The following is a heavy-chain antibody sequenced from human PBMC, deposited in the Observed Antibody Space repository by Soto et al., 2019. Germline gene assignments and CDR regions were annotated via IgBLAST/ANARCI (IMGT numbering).Heavy chain of an antibody. CDR3: AHRILRTVFGLVTTTAIYFHF. V-gene: IGHV2-5*02. Sequence: QITLNESGPTVVKPAEALTLTCTFSGCSLTTSGVVVGWIRQSPGKAPEWLARIYWDDDKRYSASLKSRLTNTKATSKNKVVLTMASVDPADTATYYCAHRILRTVFGLVTTTAIYFHFWGQGTPVVVSS. CDR1: GCSLTTSGVV. CDR2: IYWDDDK. J-gene: IGHJ4*02. D-gene: IGHD3-3*01.